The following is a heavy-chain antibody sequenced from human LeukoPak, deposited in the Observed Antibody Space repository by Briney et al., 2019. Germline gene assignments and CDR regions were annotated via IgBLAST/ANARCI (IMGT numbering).Heavy chain of an antibody. Sequence: PSGTLSLTCAVSGVSVRSYNYWSWVRQPPGKSLEWLGEVYHSGSTIYNPSLESRITISMDTSKNQFSLRLTSVTAADTAVYYCAREGASAVGAFDIWGQGTMVTVSS. CDR1: GVSVRSYNY. V-gene: IGHV4-4*02. D-gene: IGHD4-23*01. CDR2: VYHSGST. J-gene: IGHJ3*02. CDR3: AREGASAVGAFDI.